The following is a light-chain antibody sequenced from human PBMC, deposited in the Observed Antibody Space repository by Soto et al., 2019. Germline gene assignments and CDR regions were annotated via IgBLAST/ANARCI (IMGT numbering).Light chain of an antibody. J-gene: IGLJ2*01. CDR1: SSNIGGNY. Sequence: QPVLTQPPSASGTPGQRVTISCSGSSSNIGGNYVYWYQQFPGTAPPAPKLLIYSNSLRPSGVPDRFSGSKSGTSASLAISGLRSEDEADYYCATWDDSLSGVVFGGGTKVTVL. CDR3: ATWDDSLSGVV. V-gene: IGLV1-47*02. CDR2: SNS.